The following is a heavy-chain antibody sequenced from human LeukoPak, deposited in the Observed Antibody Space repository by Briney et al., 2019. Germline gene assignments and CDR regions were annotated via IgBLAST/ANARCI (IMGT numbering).Heavy chain of an antibody. CDR1: GFIFSTYG. CDR3: GKHDSSSYY. V-gene: IGHV3-30*02. D-gene: IGHD3-22*01. Sequence: PGGSLRLSCAASGFIFSTYGMHWVRQAPGKGLEWVAFLRSDGTDHHYADSVQGRFTISRDNSKSTLFLQMKSLRAEDTAVYYCGKHDSSSYYWGQGTLVTVSS. CDR2: LRSDGTDH. J-gene: IGHJ4*02.